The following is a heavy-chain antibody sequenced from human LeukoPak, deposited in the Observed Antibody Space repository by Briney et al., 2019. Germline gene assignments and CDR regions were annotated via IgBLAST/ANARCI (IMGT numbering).Heavy chain of an antibody. J-gene: IGHJ4*02. D-gene: IGHD3-16*02. CDR2: IYYSGST. CDR1: GGSISSSSYY. CDR3: ARGNYYDYVWGSYPIIDY. Sequence: PSETLSLTCTVSGGSISSSSYYWGWIRQPPGKGLEWIGSIYYSGSTYYNPSLKSRVTISVDTSKNQFSLKLSSVTAADTAVYYCARGNYYDYVWGSYPIIDYWGQGTLVTVSS. V-gene: IGHV4-39*01.